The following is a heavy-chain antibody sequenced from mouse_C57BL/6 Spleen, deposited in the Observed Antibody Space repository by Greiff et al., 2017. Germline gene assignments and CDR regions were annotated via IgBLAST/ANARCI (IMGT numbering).Heavy chain of an antibody. CDR3: ARPYYYGSSSWFAY. V-gene: IGHV5-12*01. D-gene: IGHD1-1*01. Sequence: EVMLVESGGGLVQPGGSLKLSCAASGFTFSDYYMYWVRQTPEKRLEWVAYISNGGGSTYYPDTVKGRFTISRDNAKNPLYLQMSRLKSEDTAMYYCARPYYYGSSSWFAYWGQGTLVTVSA. CDR2: ISNGGGST. CDR1: GFTFSDYY. J-gene: IGHJ3*01.